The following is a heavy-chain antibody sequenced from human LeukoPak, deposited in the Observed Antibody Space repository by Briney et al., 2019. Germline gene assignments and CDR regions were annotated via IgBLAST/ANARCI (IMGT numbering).Heavy chain of an antibody. CDR3: ARPVAGISYGNAFDI. CDR1: GFTFSSYS. D-gene: IGHD6-19*01. CDR2: ISSSSSYI. Sequence: GGSLRLSCAASGFTFSSYSMNWVRQAPGKGLEWVSSISSSSSYIYYADPVKGRFTISRDNAKNSLYLQMNSLRAEDTAVYYCARPVAGISYGNAFDIWGQGTMVTVSS. V-gene: IGHV3-21*01. J-gene: IGHJ3*02.